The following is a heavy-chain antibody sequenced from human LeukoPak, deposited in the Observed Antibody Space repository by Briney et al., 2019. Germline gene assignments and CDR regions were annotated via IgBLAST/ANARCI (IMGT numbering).Heavy chain of an antibody. CDR3: AREGRQLVGAPVAFDI. J-gene: IGHJ3*02. CDR1: GGTFSSYA. CDR2: IIPIFGTA. D-gene: IGHD6-6*01. V-gene: IGHV1-69*13. Sequence: GASVKVSCKASGGTFSSYAISWVRQAPGQGLEWMGGIIPIFGTANYAQKFQGRVTITADESTSTAYMELSSLRSEDTAVYYCAREGRQLVGAPVAFDIWGQGTMVTVSS.